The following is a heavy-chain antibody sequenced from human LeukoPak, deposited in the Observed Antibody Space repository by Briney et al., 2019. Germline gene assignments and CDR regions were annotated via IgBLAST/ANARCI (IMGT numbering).Heavy chain of an antibody. CDR1: GYTFTGYY. D-gene: IGHD3-22*01. CDR2: INPKNGGT. CDR3: ARGEGMGPYYDGSGYYLDV. V-gene: IGHV1-2*02. Sequence: GASVKVSCKASGYTFTGYYIHWVRQAPGQGLEWMGWINPKNGGTNYAQKFPGRVTMTRDTSISTAYMELSRLRSDDTAVYYCARGEGMGPYYDGSGYYLDVWGQGTTVTVSS. J-gene: IGHJ6*02.